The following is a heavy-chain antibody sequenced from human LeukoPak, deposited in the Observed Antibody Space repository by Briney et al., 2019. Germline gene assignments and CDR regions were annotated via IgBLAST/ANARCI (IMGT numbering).Heavy chain of an antibody. CDR2: IYYSGST. J-gene: IGHJ6*03. Sequence: SETLSLTCTVSGGSISSYYWSWIRQPPGKGLEWIGYIYYSGSTNYNPSLKSRVTMSVDTSKNQFSLKLSSVTAADTAVYYCARDTLYNWNPGYYYYYMDVWGKGTTVTISS. CDR3: ARDTLYNWNPGYYYYYMDV. V-gene: IGHV4-59*12. D-gene: IGHD1-1*01. CDR1: GGSISSYY.